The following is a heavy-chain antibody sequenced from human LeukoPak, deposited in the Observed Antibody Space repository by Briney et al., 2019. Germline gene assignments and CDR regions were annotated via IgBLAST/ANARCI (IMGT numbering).Heavy chain of an antibody. Sequence: GGSLRLSCAASGFTFSSYSMNWVRQAPGKGLEWVSSISSSSSYIYYADSVKGRFTISRDNSKNTLYLQMNSLRAEDTAVYYCAKESSLYDFWSGYYGGARDYWGQGTLVTVSS. V-gene: IGHV3-21*04. J-gene: IGHJ4*02. CDR2: ISSSSSYI. CDR3: AKESSLYDFWSGYYGGARDY. CDR1: GFTFSSYS. D-gene: IGHD3-3*01.